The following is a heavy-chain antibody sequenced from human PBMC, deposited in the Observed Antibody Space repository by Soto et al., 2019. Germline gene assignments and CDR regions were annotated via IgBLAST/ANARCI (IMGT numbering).Heavy chain of an antibody. D-gene: IGHD6-6*01. CDR3: ARGYSSSSPYYYGMDV. J-gene: IGHJ6*02. CDR1: GFTFDIFA. Sequence: QVQLVESGGGVVQPGRSLRLSCAASGFTFDIFAMHWVRQAPGKGLEWVALISYDGSNKYYADSVKGRFTISRDNSKNTLYLQMNSLRAEDTAVYYCARGYSSSSPYYYGMDVWGQGTTVTVSS. V-gene: IGHV3-30-3*01. CDR2: ISYDGSNK.